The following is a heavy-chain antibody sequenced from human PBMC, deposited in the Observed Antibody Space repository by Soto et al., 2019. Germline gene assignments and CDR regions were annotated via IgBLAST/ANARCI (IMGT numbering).Heavy chain of an antibody. CDR2: ISAYNGNT. J-gene: IGHJ3*02. Sequence: ASVKVSCKASGYTFTSYGISWVRQAPGQGLEWMGWISAYNGNTNFAQKLQGRVTMTTDTSTSTAYMELRCLRSDDTAVYYCARDAYYGSGSHMAFDIWGQGTMVTVSS. CDR1: GYTFTSYG. V-gene: IGHV1-18*01. CDR3: ARDAYYGSGSHMAFDI. D-gene: IGHD3-10*01.